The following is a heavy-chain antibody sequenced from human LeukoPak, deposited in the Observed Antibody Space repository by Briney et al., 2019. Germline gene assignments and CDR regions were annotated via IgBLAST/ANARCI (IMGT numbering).Heavy chain of an antibody. Sequence: PGGSLRLYCAASGFTFSSYSMNWVRQAPGKGLEWVSSISSSSSYIYYADSVKGRFTISRDNAKNSLYLQMNSLRAEDTAVYYCARAYDFWSGYPSYWGQGTLVTVSS. V-gene: IGHV3-21*01. D-gene: IGHD3-3*01. CDR1: GFTFSSYS. J-gene: IGHJ4*02. CDR2: ISSSSSYI. CDR3: ARAYDFWSGYPSY.